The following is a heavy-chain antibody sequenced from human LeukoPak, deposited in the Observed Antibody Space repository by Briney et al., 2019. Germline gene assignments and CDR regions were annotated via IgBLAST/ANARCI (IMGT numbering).Heavy chain of an antibody. J-gene: IGHJ4*02. V-gene: IGHV3-53*01. CDR1: GLTLNSNY. Sequence: GGSLRLSCAASGLTLNSNYMNWVPHAPGKGLQWVSVIYSGGTTYYADSVKGRFTISRDNSKNTLYLQMNSLRAEDTAVYYCARALLVRNGYNYSPNYFDYWGQGSLVSVSS. D-gene: IGHD5-24*01. CDR3: ARALLVRNGYNYSPNYFDY. CDR2: IYSGGTT.